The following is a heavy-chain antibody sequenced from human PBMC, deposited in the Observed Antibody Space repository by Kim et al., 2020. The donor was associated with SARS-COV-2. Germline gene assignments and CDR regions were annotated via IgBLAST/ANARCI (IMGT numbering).Heavy chain of an antibody. J-gene: IGHJ5*02. CDR3: ARAVEGFGVVIYNWFDP. Sequence: VKGRITITRDNAKNSLYLQMNSLRAEDAAVYYCARAVEGFGVVIYNWFDPWGQGTLVTVSS. V-gene: IGHV3-11*06. D-gene: IGHD3-3*01.